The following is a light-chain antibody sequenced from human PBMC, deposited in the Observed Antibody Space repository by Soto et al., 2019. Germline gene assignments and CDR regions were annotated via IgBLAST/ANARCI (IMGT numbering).Light chain of an antibody. CDR1: SSDVGGYDY. Sequence: QSALTQPASVSGSPGQSIIISCIGTSSDVGGYDYVSWYQHHPGKAPKLMIYDVSNRPSGVSNRFSGSKSGNTASLTISGLQADDEADYYCSSHTSTSTPPYVFGTGTKLTVL. CDR2: DVS. J-gene: IGLJ1*01. V-gene: IGLV2-14*03. CDR3: SSHTSTSTPPYV.